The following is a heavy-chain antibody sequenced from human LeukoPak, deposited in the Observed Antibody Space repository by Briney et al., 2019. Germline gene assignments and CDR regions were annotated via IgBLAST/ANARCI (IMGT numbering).Heavy chain of an antibody. V-gene: IGHV3-48*04. D-gene: IGHD6-13*01. CDR1: GFTFSSYS. Sequence: GGSLRLSCAASGFTFSSYSMNWVRQAPGKGLEWVSYISSSGNTIYYADSVKGRFTISRDNAKNSLYLQMNSLRAEDTALYYCATLKLVQGVDYWGQGTLVTVSS. CDR2: ISSSGNTI. CDR3: ATLKLVQGVDY. J-gene: IGHJ4*02.